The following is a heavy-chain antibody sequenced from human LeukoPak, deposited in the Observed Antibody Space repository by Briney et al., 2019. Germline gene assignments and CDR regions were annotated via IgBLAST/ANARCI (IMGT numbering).Heavy chain of an antibody. CDR3: ATDNSYGSGSYYT. CDR1: GGSFSGYY. D-gene: IGHD3-10*01. Sequence: SSETLSLTCAVYGGSFSGYYWSWIRQPPEKGLEWIGEINHSGSTNYNPSLKSRVTISVDTSKNQFSLKLSSVTAADTAVYYCATDNSYGSGSYYTWGQGTLVTVSS. J-gene: IGHJ4*02. V-gene: IGHV4-34*01. CDR2: INHSGST.